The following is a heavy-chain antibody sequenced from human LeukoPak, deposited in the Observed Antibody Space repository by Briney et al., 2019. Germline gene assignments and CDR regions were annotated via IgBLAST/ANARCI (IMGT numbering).Heavy chain of an antibody. Sequence: ASVKVSCKSSGYTFTGYYMHWVRQAPGQGLEWMGWINPNSGGTKYAQKFQGRVTMTRDTSITTAYMELSRLRSYDTAVYYCARGGGFSSYGSGTYRWSDQNWFDPWGQGTLVTVSS. CDR2: INPNSGGT. V-gene: IGHV1-2*02. J-gene: IGHJ5*02. CDR3: ARGGGFSSYGSGTYRWSDQNWFDP. CDR1: GYTFTGYY. D-gene: IGHD3-10*01.